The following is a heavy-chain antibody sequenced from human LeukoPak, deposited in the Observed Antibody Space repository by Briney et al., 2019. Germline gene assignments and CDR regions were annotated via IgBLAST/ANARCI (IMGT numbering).Heavy chain of an antibody. D-gene: IGHD2-15*01. J-gene: IGHJ5*02. CDR3: AREARPGGFRYNWFDP. CDR1: GFTFSNAW. V-gene: IGHV3-15*01. Sequence: GGSLRLSCAASGFTFSNAWMSWVRQAPGKGLEWVGRIKSKTDGGTTDYAAPVKGRFTISRDNSKNTLYLQMNSLRAEDTAVYYCAREARPGGFRYNWFDPWGQGTLVTVSS. CDR2: IKSKTDGGTT.